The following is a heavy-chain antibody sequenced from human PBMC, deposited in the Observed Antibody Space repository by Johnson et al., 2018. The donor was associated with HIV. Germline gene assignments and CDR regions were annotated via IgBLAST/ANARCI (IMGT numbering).Heavy chain of an antibody. CDR1: GFDFSNYA. J-gene: IGHJ3*02. V-gene: IGHV3-66*01. Sequence: VQLVESGGGLIQPGGSLRLSCAASGFDFSNYAMSWVRQAPGKGLEWVSVVYSGGSTYYADSVKGRFTISRDNSKNTLYLQMNSLRVEDTAVYYCAKAYTYGAFDIWGQGTMVTVSS. CDR3: AKAYTYGAFDI. D-gene: IGHD5-18*01. CDR2: VYSGGST.